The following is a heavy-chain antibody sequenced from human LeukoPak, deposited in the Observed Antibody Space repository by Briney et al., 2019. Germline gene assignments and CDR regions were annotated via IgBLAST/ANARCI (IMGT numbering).Heavy chain of an antibody. CDR2: ISGGGGDT. CDR3: AKESDSYYFDY. J-gene: IGHJ4*02. CDR1: GFTFSSYT. D-gene: IGHD2-15*01. Sequence: GGSLRLSCAASGFTFSSYTMTWVRQPPGKGLEWVSSISGGGGDTYYADSVKGRFTISRDNSENTLYLQMNSLRAEDTALYYCAKESDSYYFDYWGQGSLVTVSS. V-gene: IGHV3-23*01.